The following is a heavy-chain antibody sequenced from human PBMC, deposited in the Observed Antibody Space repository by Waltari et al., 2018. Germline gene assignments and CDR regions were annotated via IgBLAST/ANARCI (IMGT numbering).Heavy chain of an antibody. J-gene: IGHJ5*02. D-gene: IGHD2-2*01. CDR2: INTNTGHP. Sequence: QVQLVQSGSELKKPGASVKVSCKASGYTFTNYAINWLRQAPGQGLELMGWINTNTGHPTYVQGFTGRFVFSLDTSVRTAYLQINSLKADDTAVYYCAREVVPAATIVVNWFDPWGQGTLVTVSS. V-gene: IGHV7-4-1*02. CDR3: AREVVPAATIVVNWFDP. CDR1: GYTFTNYA.